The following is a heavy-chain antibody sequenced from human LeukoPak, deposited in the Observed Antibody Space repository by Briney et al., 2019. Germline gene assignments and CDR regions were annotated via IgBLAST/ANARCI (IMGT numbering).Heavy chain of an antibody. J-gene: IGHJ3*02. Sequence: GGSLRLSCAASGFTFSSYSMNWVRQAPGKGLEWVPSISSSGTYVYYADSVKGRFTISRDNAKNSLSLQMNSLRADDAAVYYCARASSKQLAGYLPDGFDIWGQGTMVTVSS. CDR1: GFTFSSYS. CDR3: ARASSKQLAGYLPDGFDI. CDR2: ISSSGTYV. D-gene: IGHD3-9*01. V-gene: IGHV3-21*04.